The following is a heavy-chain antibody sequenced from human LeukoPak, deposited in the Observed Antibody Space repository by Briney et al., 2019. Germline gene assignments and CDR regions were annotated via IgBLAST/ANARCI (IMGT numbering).Heavy chain of an antibody. CDR2: ISGSGGST. CDR1: GFTFSSYA. CDR3: ASGGSSWYYFDY. V-gene: IGHV3-23*01. Sequence: PGGSLRLSCAASGFTFSSYAMSLVRQAPGKGLEWVSAISGSGGSTYYADSVKGRFTISRDNSKNTLYLQMNSLRAEDTAVYYCASGGSSWYYFDYWGQGTLVTVSS. D-gene: IGHD6-13*01. J-gene: IGHJ4*02.